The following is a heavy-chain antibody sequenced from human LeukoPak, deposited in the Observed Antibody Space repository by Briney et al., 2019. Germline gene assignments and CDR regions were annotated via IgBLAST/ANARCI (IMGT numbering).Heavy chain of an antibody. CDR2: ISGSGGGT. J-gene: IGHJ4*02. D-gene: IGHD1-26*01. CDR1: GFTFSALA. CDR3: AKHKGGRIERYCLDY. V-gene: IGHV3-23*01. Sequence: GGSLRLSCAASGFTFSALAMSWVPQAPGKGREGFSSISGSGGGTSFVDSVTGRFTISRDNSKNTLYLQMNIVRAEDTAVYYCAKHKGGRIERYCLDYWGQGTLVTVSS.